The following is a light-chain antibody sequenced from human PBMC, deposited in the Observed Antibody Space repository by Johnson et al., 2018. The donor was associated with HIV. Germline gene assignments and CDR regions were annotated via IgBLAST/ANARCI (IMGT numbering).Light chain of an antibody. J-gene: IGLJ1*01. V-gene: IGLV1-51*02. CDR1: SSNIGNNY. CDR2: ENN. Sequence: QSVLTQPPSVSAAPGQKVTISCSGSSSNIGNNYVSRYQQLPGTAPKLLIYENNKRPSGIPDRFSGSKSGTSATLGITGLQTGDEADYYCGTWDSSLSAGGFVFGTGTKVTVL. CDR3: GTWDSSLSAGGFV.